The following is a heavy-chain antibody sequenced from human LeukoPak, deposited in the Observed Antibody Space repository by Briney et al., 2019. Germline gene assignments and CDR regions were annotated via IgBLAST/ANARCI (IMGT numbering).Heavy chain of an antibody. Sequence: GGSLRLSCTASGFTFSNYGMHWVRQAPGKGLEWVAFIRSDATNEYGDSVEGRFTISRDNSKNTLYLQMNSLRVEDTAVYYCATSYDILIGYFGSWGQGTLVTVSS. V-gene: IGHV3-30*02. CDR1: GFTFSNYG. J-gene: IGHJ4*02. D-gene: IGHD3-9*01. CDR3: ATSYDILIGYFGS. CDR2: IRSDATNE.